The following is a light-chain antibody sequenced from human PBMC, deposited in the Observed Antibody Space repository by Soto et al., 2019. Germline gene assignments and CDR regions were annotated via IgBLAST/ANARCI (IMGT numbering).Light chain of an antibody. V-gene: IGLV2-14*01. Sequence: QSALTQPASVSGSPGQSITISCAGTSSDIGGYNYVSWYQQHPGKAPKLMIYEVSGRPSGVSNRFSGSKSGNTASLTISGLQAEDEADYYCTSYTGSSTHVVFGGGTKVTVL. CDR2: EVS. CDR3: TSYTGSSTHVV. CDR1: SSDIGGYNY. J-gene: IGLJ2*01.